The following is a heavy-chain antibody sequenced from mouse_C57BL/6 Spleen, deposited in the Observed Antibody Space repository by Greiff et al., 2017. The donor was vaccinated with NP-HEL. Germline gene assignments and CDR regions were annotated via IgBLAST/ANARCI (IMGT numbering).Heavy chain of an antibody. CDR3: TRRSVSITTVVATRYFDV. D-gene: IGHD1-1*01. Sequence: QVQLKESGAELVRPGASVTLSCKASGYTFTDYEMHWVKQTPVHGLEWIGAVDPETGGTAYNQKFKGKAILTADKSSSTAYMELRSLTSEDSAVYYCTRRSVSITTVVATRYFDVWGTGTTVTVSS. V-gene: IGHV1-15*01. J-gene: IGHJ1*03. CDR2: VDPETGGT. CDR1: GYTFTDYE.